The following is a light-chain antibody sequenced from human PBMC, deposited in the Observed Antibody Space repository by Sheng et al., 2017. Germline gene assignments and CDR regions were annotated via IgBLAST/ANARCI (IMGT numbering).Light chain of an antibody. CDR3: QQYDASPRT. V-gene: IGKV3-20*01. CDR2: AAT. J-gene: IGKJ1*01. CDR1: QSVTSNS. Sequence: EIVLTQSPGTLSLSPGERATLSCRASQSVTSNSLAWYQQRSGQTPRLLIYAATSRATGIPDRFSGSGSGTDFTLTISRLEPEDSAVYYCQQYDASPRTFGQGTKVEIK.